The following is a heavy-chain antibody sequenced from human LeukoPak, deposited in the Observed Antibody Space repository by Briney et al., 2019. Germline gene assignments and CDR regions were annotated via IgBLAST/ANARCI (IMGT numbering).Heavy chain of an antibody. Sequence: GGSLRLSCAASGFTFSGYWMSWLRQAPGKGLEWVANIKQDGGEKYYVDSVKGRFTISRDNAKNSLYLQMNSLRAEETAVYYCARDRGFGQADVWGKGTTVTVSS. D-gene: IGHD3-10*01. CDR3: ARDRGFGQADV. CDR2: IKQDGGEK. CDR1: GFTFSGYW. V-gene: IGHV3-7*01. J-gene: IGHJ6*04.